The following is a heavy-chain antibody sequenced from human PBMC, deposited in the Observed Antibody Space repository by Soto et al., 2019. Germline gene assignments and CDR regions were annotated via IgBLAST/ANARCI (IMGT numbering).Heavy chain of an antibody. V-gene: IGHV1-18*04. J-gene: IGHJ4*02. D-gene: IGHD6-6*01. CDR1: GYTLSYYG. Sequence: ASVKVSCKASGYTLSYYGINWVRQAPGQGPEWMGWVSPKNGNTNYAQKLQGRVTMTTDISTNTAFMELKSLTSDDTALYFCARAALSSSSAGFSVYWGQGTLVTVSS. CDR2: VSPKNGNT. CDR3: ARAALSSSSAGFSVY.